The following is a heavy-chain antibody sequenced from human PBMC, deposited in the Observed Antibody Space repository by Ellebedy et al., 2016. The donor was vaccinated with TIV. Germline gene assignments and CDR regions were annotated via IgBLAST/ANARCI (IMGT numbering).Heavy chain of an antibody. CDR3: ARRDYGDFSVYYFALDV. J-gene: IGHJ6*02. Sequence: GESLKISCKASGYTFTSHEINWVRQAPGQGLEWLGWINPNSGNIDLAQKFQDRLTMTRDTSINTAYMALNSLTSEDTAVYFCARRDYGDFSVYYFALDVWGQGTTVIVSS. CDR2: INPNSGNI. D-gene: IGHD4-17*01. V-gene: IGHV1-8*01. CDR1: GYTFTSHE.